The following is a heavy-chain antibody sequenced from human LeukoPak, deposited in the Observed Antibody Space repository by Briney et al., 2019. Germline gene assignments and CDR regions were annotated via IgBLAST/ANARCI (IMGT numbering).Heavy chain of an antibody. CDR2: IYYSGST. J-gene: IGHJ4*02. Sequence: SETLSLTCTVSGGSISTYYWSWIRQPPGKGLEWVGYIYYSGSTNYNSSLKSRVTISVDTSKNQFSLNLNSVTAADTAVYYCARSFYGYSVDYWGQGTLVTVSS. V-gene: IGHV4-59*01. CDR1: GGSISTYY. CDR3: ARSFYGYSVDY. D-gene: IGHD4-17*01.